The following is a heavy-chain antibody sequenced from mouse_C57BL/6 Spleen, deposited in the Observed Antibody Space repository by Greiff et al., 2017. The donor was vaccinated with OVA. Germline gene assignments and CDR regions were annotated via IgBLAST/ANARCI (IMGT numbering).Heavy chain of an antibody. J-gene: IGHJ1*03. V-gene: IGHV1-72*01. D-gene: IGHD1-1*01. Sequence: QVQLQQPGAELVKPGASVKLSCKASGYTFTSYWMHWVKQRPGRGLEWIGGIDPNSGGTKYNEKFKSKATLTVDKPSSTAYMQLSSLTSEDSAVYYCARRGSSYEWYFDVWGTGTTVTVSS. CDR2: IDPNSGGT. CDR3: ARRGSSYEWYFDV. CDR1: GYTFTSYW.